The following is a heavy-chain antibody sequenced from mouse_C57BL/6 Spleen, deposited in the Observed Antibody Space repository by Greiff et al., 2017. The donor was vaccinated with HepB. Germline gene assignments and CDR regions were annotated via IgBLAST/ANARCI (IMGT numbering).Heavy chain of an antibody. D-gene: IGHD2-5*01. J-gene: IGHJ2*01. V-gene: IGHV14-2*01. CDR3: SRGHCSNPWYFDY. CDR2: IDPEDGET. Sequence: VQLKQSGAELVKPGASVKLSCTASGFNIKDYYMHWVKQRTEQGLEWIGRIDPEDGETKYAPKFQGKATITADTSSNTAYLQLSSLTSEDTAVYYSSRGHCSNPWYFDYWGQGTTLTVSS. CDR1: GFNIKDYY.